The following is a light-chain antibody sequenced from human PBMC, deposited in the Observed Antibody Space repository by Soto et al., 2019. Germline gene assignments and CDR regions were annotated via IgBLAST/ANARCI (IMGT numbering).Light chain of an antibody. CDR2: DVS. CDR3: SSYTSSSTLVV. J-gene: IGLJ2*01. V-gene: IGLV2-14*01. Sequence: QCALTQPASVSGSPGQSITISCTGTSYNVGGYNYVSWYQQHPGKAPKLMIYDVSNRPSGVSNRFSGSKSGNTASLTISGLQAEDEADYYCSSYTSSSTLVVFGGGTKLTGL. CDR1: SYNVGGYNY.